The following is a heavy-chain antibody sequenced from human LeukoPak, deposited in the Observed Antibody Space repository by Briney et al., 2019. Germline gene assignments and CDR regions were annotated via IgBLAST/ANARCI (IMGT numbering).Heavy chain of an antibody. Sequence: GGSLRLSCAASGFTVSSNYMSWVRQAPGKGLEWVSVIYSGGSTYYADSVKGRFTISRDNAKNSLYLQMNSLRAEDTAVYYCVRGFHYGLDVWGQGTTVTVSS. J-gene: IGHJ6*02. V-gene: IGHV3-66*01. D-gene: IGHD3-10*01. CDR3: VRGFHYGLDV. CDR2: IYSGGST. CDR1: GFTVSSNY.